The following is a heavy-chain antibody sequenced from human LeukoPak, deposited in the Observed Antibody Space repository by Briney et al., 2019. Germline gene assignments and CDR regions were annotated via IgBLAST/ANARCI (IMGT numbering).Heavy chain of an antibody. V-gene: IGHV1-2*04. CDR2: INPNSGGT. D-gene: IGHD6-13*01. J-gene: IGHJ2*01. CDR1: GYTFTGYY. Sequence: ASVKVSCKASGYTFTGYYMHWVRQAPGQGLEWMGWINPNSGGTNYAQKFQGWVTMTRDTSISTAYMELSRLRSDDTAVYYCAREFDSSSWSEDWYFDLWGRGTLVTVSS. CDR3: AREFDSSSWSEDWYFDL.